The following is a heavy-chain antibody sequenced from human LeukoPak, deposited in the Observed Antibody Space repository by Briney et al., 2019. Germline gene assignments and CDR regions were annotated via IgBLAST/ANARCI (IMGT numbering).Heavy chain of an antibody. J-gene: IGHJ4*02. CDR1: GFTFSSYA. CDR3: ARDYSNSLLDY. D-gene: IGHD4-11*01. V-gene: IGHV3-30*04. Sequence: GGSLRLSCAASGFTFSSYAMHWVSEAPRKGLEWVAVISYDGSNKNYADSVKGRFTISRDNSKNTLYLQMNSLRVEDTAVYYCARDYSNSLLDYWGQGTLVTVSS. CDR2: ISYDGSNK.